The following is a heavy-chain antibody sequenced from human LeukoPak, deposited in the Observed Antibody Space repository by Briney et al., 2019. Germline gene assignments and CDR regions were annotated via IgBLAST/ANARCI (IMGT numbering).Heavy chain of an antibody. V-gene: IGHV3-30*02. CDR3: ARESGATKIGQLLNY. J-gene: IGHJ4*02. CDR1: GFTFRTSG. CDR2: IQHDETEI. D-gene: IGHD3-10*01. Sequence: PGGSLRLSCTASGFTFRTSGMHWVRQAPGKGLEWVGFIQHDETEIYSADSVRGRFTFSRDNSKSTVYLQMNSLRVEDSAVYYCARESGATKIGQLLNYWGQGTLVSVSS.